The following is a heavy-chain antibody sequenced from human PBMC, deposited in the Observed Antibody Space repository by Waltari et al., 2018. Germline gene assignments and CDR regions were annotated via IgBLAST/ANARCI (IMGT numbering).Heavy chain of an antibody. CDR2: IKGDGSDK. Sequence: EVRVVESGGGLVQQGGSLRLSCASSGFTFGSYWMSWVRQAPGKGLEWVANIKGDGSDKFYADSVNGRFTISRDNAKNSLYLQMDSLRSEDTAVYYCPTILSGDTPWFDHWGQGIMVTVSS. CDR3: PTILSGDTPWFDH. D-gene: IGHD2-21*02. J-gene: IGHJ5*02. CDR1: GFTFGSYW. V-gene: IGHV3-7*01.